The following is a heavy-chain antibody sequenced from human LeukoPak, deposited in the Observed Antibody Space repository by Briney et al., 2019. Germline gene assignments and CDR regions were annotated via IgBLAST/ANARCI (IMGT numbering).Heavy chain of an antibody. CDR2: IYPRDSRT. Sequence: GESLKISCKGSGYSFSSYWIAWVRQMPGKGLEWMGVIYPRDSRTTYSPSFQGQVTISADKSISTAYLQWTSLKASDTAMYYCARPDDYGGKPAAFDIWGQGTMVTVSS. J-gene: IGHJ3*02. CDR1: GYSFSSYW. V-gene: IGHV5-51*01. CDR3: ARPDDYGGKPAAFDI. D-gene: IGHD4-23*01.